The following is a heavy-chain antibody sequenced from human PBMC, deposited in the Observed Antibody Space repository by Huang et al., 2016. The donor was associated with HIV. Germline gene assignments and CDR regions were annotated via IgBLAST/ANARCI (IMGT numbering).Heavy chain of an antibody. CDR1: GFTFSGYG. D-gene: IGHD6-19*01. CDR3: VKETVQWLVTY. Sequence: QVQVVESGGGVVQPGGSLRLSCEASGFTFSGYGMHWVRQALGKGLEWVELIRHEGNNNDYADSVKGRYTGSRDTSKNTLDLHMNSLRPADTAVYYCVKETVQWLVTYWGQGTLVTVSS. J-gene: IGHJ4*02. CDR2: IRHEGNNN. V-gene: IGHV3-30*02.